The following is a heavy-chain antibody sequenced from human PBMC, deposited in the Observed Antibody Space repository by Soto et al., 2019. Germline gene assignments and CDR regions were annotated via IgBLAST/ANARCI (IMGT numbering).Heavy chain of an antibody. J-gene: IGHJ5*02. D-gene: IGHD3-10*01. CDR2: IIPILGIP. CDR3: ASQDYYGSGTYSSWFDP. CDR1: GGPFSSNS. Sequence: QVQLVQSGAELKKPGSSVKVSCRASGGPFSSNSISWVRQAPGQGLEWMGRIIPILGIPNYAQKFQGRVTNTADKSTSTAYMELSSLRSDDTALYYCASQDYYGSGTYSSWFDPWGQGTLVTVSS. V-gene: IGHV1-69*02.